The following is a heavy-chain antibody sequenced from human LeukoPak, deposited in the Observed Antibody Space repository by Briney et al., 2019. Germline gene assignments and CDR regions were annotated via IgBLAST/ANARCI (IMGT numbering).Heavy chain of an antibody. CDR2: ISSGSTI. CDR1: GFTFSSYE. V-gene: IGHV3-48*03. J-gene: IGHJ4*02. CDR3: AREVPSGWFIFDY. Sequence: GGSLRLSCAASGFTFSSYEMNWVRQAPGKGLEWVSYISSGSTIYYADSVKGRFTISRDNAKNSLYLQMNSLRAEDTAVYYCAREVPSGWFIFDYWGQGTLVTVSS. D-gene: IGHD6-19*01.